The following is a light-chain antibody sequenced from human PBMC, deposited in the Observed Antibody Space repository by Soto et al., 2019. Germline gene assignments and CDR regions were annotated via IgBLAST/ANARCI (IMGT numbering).Light chain of an antibody. CDR3: QQYSHPIT. CDR2: DAS. V-gene: IGKV1-33*01. Sequence: DIHLTQSPSSLAASVGDSRTLTYQASQDISNYLHCYQHKLENAPKLLIYDASNLETGVQSMFSSSASAKDFTFTISSLQPEVVATDYCQQYSHPITFGQGTRLEIK. CDR1: QDISNY. J-gene: IGKJ5*01.